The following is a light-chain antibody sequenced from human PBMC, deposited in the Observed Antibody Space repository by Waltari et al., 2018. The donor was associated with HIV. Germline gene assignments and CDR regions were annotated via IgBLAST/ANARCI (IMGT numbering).Light chain of an antibody. CDR2: DVT. J-gene: IGLJ2*01. CDR3: CSYAGSYTWL. Sequence: QSALTQPPSVSGSPGQSVTISCLGTNSDVGGYNYVYWYRQHPGEAPTLIIYDVTKRPSGVPDRFSGAKSVNTASLTVSGLQADDEAEYYCCSYAGSYTWLFGGGTKLTVL. V-gene: IGLV2-11*01. CDR1: NSDVGGYNY.